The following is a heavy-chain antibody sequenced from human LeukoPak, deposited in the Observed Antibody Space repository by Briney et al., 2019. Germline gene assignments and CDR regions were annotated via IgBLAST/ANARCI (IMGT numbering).Heavy chain of an antibody. CDR2: INLDGSEK. J-gene: IGHJ2*01. CDR3: ARDRGHYYGSGSYSQYWYFDL. CDR1: EFTFSNCW. D-gene: IGHD3-10*01. Sequence: GGSLRLSCATSEFTFSNCWMSWVRQAPGKGLEWVANINLDGSEKYYVDSVKGRFTDSGDNAKNSLYLQMNSLRAEDTAVYYCARDRGHYYGSGSYSQYWYFDLWGRGTLVTVSS. V-gene: IGHV3-7*01.